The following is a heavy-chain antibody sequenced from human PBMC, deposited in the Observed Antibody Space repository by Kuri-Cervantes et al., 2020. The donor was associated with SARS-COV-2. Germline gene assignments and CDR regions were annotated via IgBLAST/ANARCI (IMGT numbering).Heavy chain of an antibody. D-gene: IGHD4-17*01. CDR1: GGSFSGYY. V-gene: IGHV4-34*01. J-gene: IGHJ1*01. CDR3: ARRGPTTVATFTSLAEVGFQH. CDR2: INRSGST. Sequence: GSLRLSCAVYGGSFSGYYWSWIRQPPGKGLEWIGEINRSGSTNYNPSLKSRVTISVDTSKNQFSLKLSSVTAADTAVYYCARRGPTTVATFTSLAEVGFQHWGQGTLVTVSS.